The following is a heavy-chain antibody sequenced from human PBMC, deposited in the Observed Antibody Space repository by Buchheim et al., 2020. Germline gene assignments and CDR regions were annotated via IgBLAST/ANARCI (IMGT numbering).Heavy chain of an antibody. D-gene: IGHD2-15*01. CDR3: TRSANFFRGMDV. Sequence: EARLVESGGGLGQPGGSLRLSCAASGFTFSSDWMHWVRQAPGKGLVWVSRINPDGSDTTYADSVKGRFTISRDNGGNTLYLQMNSLRGEDTAIYYCTRSANFFRGMDVWGQGTT. CDR1: GFTFSSDW. CDR2: INPDGSDT. V-gene: IGHV3-74*01. J-gene: IGHJ6*02.